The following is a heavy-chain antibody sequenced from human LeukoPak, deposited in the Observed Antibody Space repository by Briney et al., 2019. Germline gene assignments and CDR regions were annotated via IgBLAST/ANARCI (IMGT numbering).Heavy chain of an antibody. CDR3: ARGDIVVVPAATDYYYMDV. D-gene: IGHD2-2*01. V-gene: IGHV1-69*13. CDR2: IIPIFGTA. J-gene: IGHJ6*03. CDR1: GGTFSSYA. Sequence: ASVKVSCKASGGTFSSYAISWVRQAPGQGLEWMGGIIPIFGTANYAQKFQGRVTITADESTCTAYMELSSLRSEDTAVYYCARGDIVVVPAATDYYYMDVWGKGTTVTVSS.